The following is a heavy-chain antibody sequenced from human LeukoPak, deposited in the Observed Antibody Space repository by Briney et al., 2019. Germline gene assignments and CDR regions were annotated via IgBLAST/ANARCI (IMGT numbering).Heavy chain of an antibody. CDR1: GYTFSDYG. D-gene: IGHD2/OR15-2a*01. J-gene: IGHJ4*02. Sequence: GASVKVSCKTSGYTFSDYGLTWVRQAAGQGLEWLGWVTGFNGKTNYARRVEDRLILTTDTSTSTGTLDLRGLRADDTAVYYCARVGNSGEFDFWGQGTLVTVSS. CDR3: ARVGNSGEFDF. CDR2: VTGFNGKT. V-gene: IGHV1-18*01.